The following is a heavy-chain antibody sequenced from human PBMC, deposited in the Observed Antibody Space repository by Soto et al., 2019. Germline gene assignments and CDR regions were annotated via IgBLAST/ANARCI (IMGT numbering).Heavy chain of an antibody. J-gene: IGHJ4*02. CDR1: GGSISSGGYY. CDR2: IYYSGST. V-gene: IGHV4-31*03. CDR3: ATPHGDSNSPFDY. D-gene: IGHD4-4*01. Sequence: NPSETLSLTCTVSGGSISSGGYYWSWIRQHPGKGLEWIGYIYYSGSTYYNPSLKSRVTISVDTSKNQFSLKLSSVTAADTAVYYCATPHGDSNSPFDYWGQGTLVTVSS.